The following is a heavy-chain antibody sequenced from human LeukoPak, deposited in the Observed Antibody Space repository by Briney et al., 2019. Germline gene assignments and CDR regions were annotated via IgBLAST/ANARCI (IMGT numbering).Heavy chain of an antibody. J-gene: IGHJ4*02. D-gene: IGHD2-2*01. CDR3: ASDATSVVPVDY. CDR1: GFTFGDYG. CDR2: IKQDGSEK. V-gene: IGHV3-7*01. Sequence: QSGGSLRLSCAASGFTFGDYGMSWVRQAPGKGLEWVANIKQDGSEKYYVDSVKGRFTISRDNAKNSLYLQMNSLRAEDTAVYYCASDATSVVPVDYWGQGTLVTVSS.